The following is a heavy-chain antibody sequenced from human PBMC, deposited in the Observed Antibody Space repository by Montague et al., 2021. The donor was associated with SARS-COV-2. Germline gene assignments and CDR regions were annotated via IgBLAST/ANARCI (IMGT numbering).Heavy chain of an antibody. Sequence: YRRLSCAASGFTFGSYWMHWVRQVPGRGLVWVSRIRPDGTSTHYAASVKGRFVISRDSAKNTLSLEMTNLRVDDTAIYYCVRPLWFGDSDYYFESWGQGTLVSVSS. D-gene: IGHD3-10*01. CDR2: IRPDGTST. V-gene: IGHV3-74*01. J-gene: IGHJ4*02. CDR1: GFTFGSYW. CDR3: VRPLWFGDSDYYFES.